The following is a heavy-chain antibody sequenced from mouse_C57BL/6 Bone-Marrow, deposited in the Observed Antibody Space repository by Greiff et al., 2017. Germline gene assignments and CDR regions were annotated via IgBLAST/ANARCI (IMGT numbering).Heavy chain of an antibody. CDR3: ARLGLLINPYWYFDV. D-gene: IGHD3-1*01. Sequence: QVTLKVCGPGILQPSQTLSLTCSFSGFSLSTFGMGVGWIRQPSGKGLEWLAHIWWDDDTYYNPALKSRLTTSKDTSNNQVFLKIANVDTADTATYYCARLGLLINPYWYFDVWGTGTTVTVSS. J-gene: IGHJ1*03. V-gene: IGHV8-8*01. CDR2: IWWDDDT. CDR1: GFSLSTFGMG.